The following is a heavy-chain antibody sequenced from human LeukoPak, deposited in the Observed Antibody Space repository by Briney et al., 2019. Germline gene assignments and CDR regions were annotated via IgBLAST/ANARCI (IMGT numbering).Heavy chain of an antibody. V-gene: IGHV1-46*01. CDR1: GYTFTSYY. Sequence: AXVKVSCKASGYTFTSYYMHWVRQAPGQGLEWMGIINPSGGSTSYAQKFQGRVTMTRDTSTSTVYMELSSLRSEDTAVYYCARDGPGAYDSSGYSPFDYWGQGTLVTVSS. J-gene: IGHJ4*02. CDR2: INPSGGST. CDR3: ARDGPGAYDSSGYSPFDY. D-gene: IGHD3-22*01.